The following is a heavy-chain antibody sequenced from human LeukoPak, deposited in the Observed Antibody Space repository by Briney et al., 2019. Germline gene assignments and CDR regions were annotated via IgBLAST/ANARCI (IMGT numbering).Heavy chain of an antibody. D-gene: IGHD1-26*01. J-gene: IGHJ4*02. CDR3: LTELLGAGYLPY. CDR2: ITSKTDGETT. CDR1: GFALSGAG. Sequence: PGGSLRLSRAASGFALSGAGMSWVRQAPGEGLEWVGRITSKTDGETTDYAVPVKGRFTISRDDSQTMMFLHMDSLKIEDTAVYYCLTELLGAGYLPYWGPGTLVTVSS. V-gene: IGHV3-15*01.